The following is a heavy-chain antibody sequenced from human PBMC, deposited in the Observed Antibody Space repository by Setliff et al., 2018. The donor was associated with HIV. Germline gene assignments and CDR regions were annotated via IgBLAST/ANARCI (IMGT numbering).Heavy chain of an antibody. CDR3: AKKTAAYTSGSWLHY. Sequence: HPGGSLRLSCASSGFTFSSYAMTWVRQAPGKGLECVAVISGSGGDTYYADSVKGRFVISREKSKSTLYLQMNSLRAEDTAVYYCAKKTAAYTSGSWLHYWGQGTLVTV. CDR1: GFTFSSYA. CDR2: ISGSGGDT. J-gene: IGHJ4*02. D-gene: IGHD3-10*01. V-gene: IGHV3-23*01.